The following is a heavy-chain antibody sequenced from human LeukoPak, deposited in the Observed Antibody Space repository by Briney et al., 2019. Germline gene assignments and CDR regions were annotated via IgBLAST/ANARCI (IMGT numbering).Heavy chain of an antibody. J-gene: IGHJ3*02. CDR1: GVPISSNY. CDR3: ARRGTTGAFDI. D-gene: IGHD1-14*01. V-gene: IGHV4-59*08. CDR2: IYYRGNS. Sequence: PSETLSLTCTVSGVPISSNYWNWIRQPPGKGLEWIGYIYYRGNSNYNPSLQSRVTISVNTSKNQFSLKLSSVTAADTAVYYCARRGTTGAFDIWGRGTMVTVSS.